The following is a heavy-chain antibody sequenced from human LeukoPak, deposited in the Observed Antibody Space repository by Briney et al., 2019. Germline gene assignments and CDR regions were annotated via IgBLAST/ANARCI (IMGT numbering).Heavy chain of an antibody. CDR1: GFTFSSYA. D-gene: IGHD3-10*01. Sequence: QSGGSLRLSCAASGFTFSSYAMSWVRQAPGKGLEWVSAISGSGGSTYYADSVKGRFTISRDNSKNTLYLQMNSLRAEDTAVYYCAREFRLPEWFGELRWPPEYYYYYGMDVWGQGTTVTVSS. J-gene: IGHJ6*02. V-gene: IGHV3-23*01. CDR3: AREFRLPEWFGELRWPPEYYYYYGMDV. CDR2: ISGSGGST.